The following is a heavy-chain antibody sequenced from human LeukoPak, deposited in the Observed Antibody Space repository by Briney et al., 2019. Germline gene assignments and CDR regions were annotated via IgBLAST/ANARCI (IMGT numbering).Heavy chain of an antibody. V-gene: IGHV3-30*04. D-gene: IGHD4-11*01. CDR3: AKSTTVTTQQRGYFDY. Sequence: PGGSLRLSCAASGFSFRTYAMHWVRQAPGKGLEWVAVISSDGNNKYYADSVKGRFTISRDNPKNTLYLQMNSLRTEDTAVYYCAKSTTVTTQQRGYFDYWGQGTLVTVSS. CDR2: ISSDGNNK. CDR1: GFSFRTYA. J-gene: IGHJ4*02.